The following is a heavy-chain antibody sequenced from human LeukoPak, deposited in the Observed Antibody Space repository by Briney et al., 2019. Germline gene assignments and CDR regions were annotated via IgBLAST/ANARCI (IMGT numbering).Heavy chain of an antibody. CDR1: GFTFTDYA. Sequence: GGSLRLSCAASGFTFTDYAMTWVRQAPGKGLEWVSAISGSGGSTYYADSVKGRFTISKDNAKNSLYLQMNSLRAEDTALYHCARNNGMDVWGQGTTVIVSS. CDR3: ARNNGMDV. J-gene: IGHJ6*02. CDR2: ISGSGGST. V-gene: IGHV3-23*01.